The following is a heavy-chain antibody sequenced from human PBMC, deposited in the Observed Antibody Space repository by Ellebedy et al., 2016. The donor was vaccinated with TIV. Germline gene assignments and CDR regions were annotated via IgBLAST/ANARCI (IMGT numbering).Heavy chain of an antibody. CDR2: ISGGGGST. CDR1: GFTFSSYA. V-gene: IGHV3-23*01. J-gene: IGHJ6*02. Sequence: GESLKISCAASGFTFSSYAMSWVRQAPGKGLEWVSAISGGGGSTYYADSVKGRFTISRDNSKNTLYLQMNSLRAEDTAIYYCAKDLGSGYCSGGSCQDYYGMDVWGQGTTVTVSS. D-gene: IGHD2-15*01. CDR3: AKDLGSGYCSGGSCQDYYGMDV.